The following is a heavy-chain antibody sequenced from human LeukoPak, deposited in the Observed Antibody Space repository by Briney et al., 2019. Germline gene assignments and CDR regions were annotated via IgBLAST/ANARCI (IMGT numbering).Heavy chain of an antibody. D-gene: IGHD1-26*01. CDR3: ARRWDLLPDH. J-gene: IGHJ4*02. CDR1: GFTFDDYA. V-gene: IGHV3-9*01. CDR2: ISWNSGSI. Sequence: PGRSLRLSCAASGFTFDDYAMHWVRQAPGKGLEWVSGISWNSGSIGYADSVKGRFTISRDNSKNSFYLQMNSLRVEDTALYYCARRWDLLPDHWGPGTLVTVSS.